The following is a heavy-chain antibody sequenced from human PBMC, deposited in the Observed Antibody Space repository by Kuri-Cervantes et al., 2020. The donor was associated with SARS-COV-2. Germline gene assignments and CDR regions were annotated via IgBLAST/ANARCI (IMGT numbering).Heavy chain of an antibody. CDR1: GFPFEDYA. Sequence: GESLKISCAGSGFPFEDYALHWVRQAPGKGLEWVSFITWDGTNTAFADSVRGRFTISRDNSQKTLFLQVTSLRPEDTGLYYCRAEGGDFLTEYWGQGTLVTVSS. D-gene: IGHD4-17*01. CDR2: ITWDGTNT. J-gene: IGHJ4*02. V-gene: IGHV3-43*01. CDR3: RAEGGDFLTEY.